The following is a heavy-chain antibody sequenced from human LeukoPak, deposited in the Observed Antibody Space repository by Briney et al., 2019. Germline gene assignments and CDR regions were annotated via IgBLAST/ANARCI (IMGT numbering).Heavy chain of an antibody. CDR2: ISGSGGGT. J-gene: IGHJ4*02. V-gene: IGHV3-23*01. Sequence: GGSLRLSCAASGFSFSSYAMSWVRQAPGKGLESFSAISGSGGGTYYADSVKGRFTISRDNSKNTVYLQMNSLRADDTAVYYCAKESGDSSGYYSDYWGQGMLVTVSP. D-gene: IGHD3-22*01. CDR1: GFSFSSYA. CDR3: AKESGDSSGYYSDY.